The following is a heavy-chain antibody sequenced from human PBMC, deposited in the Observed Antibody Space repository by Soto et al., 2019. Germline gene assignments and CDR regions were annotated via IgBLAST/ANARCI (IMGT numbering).Heavy chain of an antibody. D-gene: IGHD3-9*01. V-gene: IGHV3-30*03. Sequence: QVQLVESGGGVVQPGRSLRLSCAASGFIFSSYGMHWVRQAPGKGLEWVAGISYDGSNKYYADSVKGRITIARDNSKNTLYLQMDSLRADDTAVYYCATDYYDILTGYFKSGFDYWGQGTLVTVSS. CDR2: ISYDGSNK. J-gene: IGHJ4*02. CDR3: ATDYYDILTGYFKSGFDY. CDR1: GFIFSSYG.